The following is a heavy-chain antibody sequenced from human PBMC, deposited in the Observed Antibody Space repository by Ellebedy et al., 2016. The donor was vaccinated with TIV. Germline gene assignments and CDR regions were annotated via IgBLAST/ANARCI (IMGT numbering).Heavy chain of an antibody. CDR3: ARDPRPYLRYGHYDF. V-gene: IGHV3-74*01. Sequence: GGSLRLSCVVSGFTFSSYWMDRVRQTPGKGLVWVSRSNPDGTTAHYAESVRGRFTISRDNAKNSLFLQMDNLRADDTAVYYCARDPRPYLRYGHYDFWGQGTLVTVSS. D-gene: IGHD3-9*01. CDR2: SNPDGTTA. J-gene: IGHJ4*02. CDR1: GFTFSSYW.